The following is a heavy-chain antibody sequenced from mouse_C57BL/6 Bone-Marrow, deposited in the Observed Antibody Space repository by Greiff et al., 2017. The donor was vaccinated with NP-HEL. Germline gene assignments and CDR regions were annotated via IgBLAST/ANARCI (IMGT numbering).Heavy chain of an antibody. CDR2: IYPRSGNT. Sequence: VQLVESGAELARPGASVKLSCKASGYTFTSYGISWVKQRTGQGLEWIGEIYPRSGNTYYNEKFKGKATLTADKSSSTAYMELRSLTSEDSAVYFCVITRRRFAYWGQGTLVTVSA. J-gene: IGHJ3*01. D-gene: IGHD1-1*01. CDR3: VITRRRFAY. CDR1: GYTFTSYG. V-gene: IGHV1-81*01.